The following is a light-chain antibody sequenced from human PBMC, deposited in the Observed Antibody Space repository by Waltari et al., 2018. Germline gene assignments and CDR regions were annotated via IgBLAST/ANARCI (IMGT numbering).Light chain of an antibody. V-gene: IGKV1-5*03. CDR3: QQAWT. CDR2: RTS. CDR1: QTINTW. J-gene: IGKJ1*01. Sequence: DIQMTQSPSTLSASVGDRVTITCRASQTINTWLAWYQQKPGKAPNLLIYRTSTLESGVSSRFSGSGSGTEFTLTISSLQPDDFATYYCQQAWTFGQGTKVEIK.